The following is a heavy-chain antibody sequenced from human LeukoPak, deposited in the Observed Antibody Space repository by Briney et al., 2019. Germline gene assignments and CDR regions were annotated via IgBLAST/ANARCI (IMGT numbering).Heavy chain of an antibody. CDR2: IYYSGNT. Sequence: NPSETLSLTCTVSGVSISSSNSYWGWIRQPPGKGLEWIGSIYYSGNTYYNASLKSQVSISIDTSKNQFSLRLTSVTAADTAVYYCARSVEGYCSGGSCYSYYYYMDVWGKGTTVTVSS. CDR3: ARSVEGYCSGGSCYSYYYYMDV. V-gene: IGHV4-39*01. J-gene: IGHJ6*03. D-gene: IGHD2-15*01. CDR1: GVSISSSNSY.